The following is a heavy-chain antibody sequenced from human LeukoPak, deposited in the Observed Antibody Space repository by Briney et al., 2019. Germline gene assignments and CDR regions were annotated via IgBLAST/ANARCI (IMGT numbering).Heavy chain of an antibody. CDR3: AKDREGGSSSFDY. V-gene: IGHV3-30*18. CDR2: ISSDGSGK. CDR1: GFTFSSQA. J-gene: IGHJ4*02. D-gene: IGHD6-6*01. Sequence: GGSLRLSCAASGFTFSSQAMNWVRQAPGKGLEWVAVISSDGSGKHYADSVKGRFTISRDNSKNTLYLQMNNLRPEDTAVVYCAKDREGGSSSFDYWGQGTLVTVSS.